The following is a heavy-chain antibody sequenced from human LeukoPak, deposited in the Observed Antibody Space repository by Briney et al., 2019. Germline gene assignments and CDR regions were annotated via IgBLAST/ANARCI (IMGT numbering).Heavy chain of an antibody. J-gene: IGHJ4*02. CDR3: AKDALPMVRGPFFDY. D-gene: IGHD3-10*01. CDR2: ISGSGGST. CDR1: GFTVSSNY. Sequence: PGGSLRLSCAASGFTVSSNYMSWVRQAPGKGLEWVSAISGSGGSTYYADSVKGRFTISRDNSKNTLYLQMNSLRAEDTAVYYCAKDALPMVRGPFFDYWGQGTLVTVSS. V-gene: IGHV3-23*01.